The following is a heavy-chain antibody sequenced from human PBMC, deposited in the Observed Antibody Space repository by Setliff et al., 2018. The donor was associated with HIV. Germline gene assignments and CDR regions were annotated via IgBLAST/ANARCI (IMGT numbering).Heavy chain of an antibody. V-gene: IGHV5-51*01. CDR2: IWPDDSDT. CDR3: ARRRTSGSLLDAFDI. J-gene: IGHJ3*02. Sequence: GESLKISCQASGYSFTNYWVGWVRQMPGNGLEWVGLIWPDDSDTIYSPSFQGQVTMSADKSISTAYLQWSSLRAPDTAMYYCARRRTSGSLLDAFDIWGQGTMVTVSS. D-gene: IGHD1-26*01. CDR1: GYSFTNYW.